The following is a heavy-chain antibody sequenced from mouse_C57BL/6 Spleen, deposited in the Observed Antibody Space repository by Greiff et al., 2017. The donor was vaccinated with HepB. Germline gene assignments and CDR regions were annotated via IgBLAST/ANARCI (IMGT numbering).Heavy chain of an antibody. CDR2: IYPGGGYT. CDR3: ARRGSRLYWYFDV. D-gene: IGHD1-1*01. CDR1: GYTFTNYW. V-gene: IGHV1-63*01. J-gene: IGHJ1*03. Sequence: VQLQQSGAELVRPGTSVKMSCKASGYTFTNYWIGWAKQRPGHGLEWIGDIYPGGGYTNYNEKFKGKATLTADKSSSTAYMQFSSLTSEDSAIYFFARRGSRLYWYFDVWGTGTTVTVSS.